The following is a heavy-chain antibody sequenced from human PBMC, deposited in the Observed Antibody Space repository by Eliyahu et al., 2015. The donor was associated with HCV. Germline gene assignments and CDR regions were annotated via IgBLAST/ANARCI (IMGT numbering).Heavy chain of an antibody. CDR3: ARDDVSNYDSSGIDI. CDR1: GFTFRDHG. J-gene: IGHJ4*02. Sequence: QVQLVESGGGVVQPGRSLRLSCEASGFTFRDHGMHWVRQXPGKGLEXVAVIWYDGTNIXYSDSVKGRFTISRDNSKNMLYLQMNRLRVEDTAVYYCARDDVSNYDSSGIDIWGQGTLVTVSS. D-gene: IGHD3-22*01. V-gene: IGHV3-33*01. CDR2: IWYDGTNI.